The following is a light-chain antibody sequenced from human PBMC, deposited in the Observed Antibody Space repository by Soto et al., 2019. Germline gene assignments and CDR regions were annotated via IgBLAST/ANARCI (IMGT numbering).Light chain of an antibody. CDR3: QQRSKWIT. V-gene: IGKV3-11*01. J-gene: IGKJ5*01. CDR2: DAF. CDR1: QSVSSY. Sequence: EIVLTQSPGTLSLSPGERATLSCRASQSVSSYLAWYQQKPGQAPRLLIYDAFNRATGIPARFSGSGSGTDFTLTISRLEPEDFAVYYCQQRSKWITFGQGTRLEIK.